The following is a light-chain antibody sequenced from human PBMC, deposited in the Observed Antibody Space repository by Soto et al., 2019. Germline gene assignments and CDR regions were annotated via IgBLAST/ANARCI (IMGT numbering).Light chain of an antibody. CDR1: QGISSY. Sequence: AIRMTQSPSSLSASTGDRVTITCRASQGISSYLAWYQQKPGKAPKLLIYAASTLQSRVPSRFSGSGSGTDFTLTISCLQSEDFATYYCQQYYSYPPTFGQGTKLEIK. CDR3: QQYYSYPPT. CDR2: AAS. J-gene: IGKJ2*01. V-gene: IGKV1-8*01.